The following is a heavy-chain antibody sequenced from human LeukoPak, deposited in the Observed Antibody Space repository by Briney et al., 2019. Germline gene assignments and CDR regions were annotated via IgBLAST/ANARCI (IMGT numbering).Heavy chain of an antibody. D-gene: IGHD1-1*01. CDR3: ARGGLPSNNWQLGY. CDR2: IYYNGNR. J-gene: IGHJ4*02. CDR1: GGSISSYC. Sequence: SETLSLTYTVSGGSISSYCWNWIRQSPGKRLEWIGYIYYNGNRAYNPSLKSRVSISVDTSKNQFSLKLSSVTAADTAVYYCARGGLPSNNWQLGYWGQGSLVTVSS. V-gene: IGHV4-59*01.